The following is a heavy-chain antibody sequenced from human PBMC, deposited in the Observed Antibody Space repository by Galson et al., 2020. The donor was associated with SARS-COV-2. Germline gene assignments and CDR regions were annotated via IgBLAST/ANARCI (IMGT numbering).Heavy chain of an antibody. CDR1: GYTFAAYY. D-gene: IGHD2-2*01. J-gene: IGHJ4*01. CDR2: INPTGGST. V-gene: IGHV1-46*01. CDR3: ASDRAIGYCSSTSCRALEY. Sequence: DSVKVSCKASGYTFAAYYIHWVRQAPGQGLEWMGIINPTGGSTTYAQEFQGGVNMTRDTSTSTLYMELSSLKSEDTAAFYCASDRAIGYCSSTSCRALEYWGHGTLVAVSS.